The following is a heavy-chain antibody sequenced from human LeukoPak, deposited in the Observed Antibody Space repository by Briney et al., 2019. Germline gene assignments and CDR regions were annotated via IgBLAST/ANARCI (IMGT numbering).Heavy chain of an antibody. CDR3: ASAGITGTTYAFDI. CDR1: GGSFSGYY. V-gene: IGHV4-34*01. D-gene: IGHD1-7*01. Sequence: SETLSLTCAVYGGSFSGYYWSWIRQPPGKGLEWIGEINHSGSTNYNPSLKSRVTISVDTSKNQFSLKLSSVTAADTAVYYCASAGITGTTYAFDIWGQGTMVTVSS. CDR2: INHSGST. J-gene: IGHJ3*02.